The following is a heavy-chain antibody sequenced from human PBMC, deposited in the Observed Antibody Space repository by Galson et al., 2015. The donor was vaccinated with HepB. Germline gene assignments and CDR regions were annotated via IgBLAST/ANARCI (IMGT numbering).Heavy chain of an antibody. Sequence: SLRLSCAASGFTFSSYNMNWVRQAPGKGLEWLSYISSSGSTIYYADSAKGRFTISRDNAKDSLYLQMNSLRDGDTAVFYCTRTGEQTVASAFDIWGQGTLVTVSS. D-gene: IGHD6-19*01. V-gene: IGHV3-48*02. CDR3: TRTGEQTVASAFDI. CDR2: ISSSGSTI. CDR1: GFTFSSYN. J-gene: IGHJ3*02.